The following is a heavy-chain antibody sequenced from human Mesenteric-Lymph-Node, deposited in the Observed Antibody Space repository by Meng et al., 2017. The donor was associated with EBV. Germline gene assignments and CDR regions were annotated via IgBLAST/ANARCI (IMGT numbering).Heavy chain of an antibody. CDR1: GDSISRDYY. V-gene: IGHV4-30-4*01. D-gene: IGHD3-3*02. CDR2: IYYSGST. Sequence: HVQLPEPGPGLVKPSQALSLPCAVSGDSISRDYYWTWIRQPPGKGLEWIGNIYYSGSTYYNPSLNSRVTISPDTSKNQFSLKLTSVTAADTAVYYCATTSGFSTFIFQYWGQGTLVTVSS. J-gene: IGHJ4*02. CDR3: ATTSGFSTFIFQY.